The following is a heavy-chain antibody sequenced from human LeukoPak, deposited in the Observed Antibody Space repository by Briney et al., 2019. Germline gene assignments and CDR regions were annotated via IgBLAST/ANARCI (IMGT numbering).Heavy chain of an antibody. D-gene: IGHD4-17*01. V-gene: IGHV3-7*03. CDR1: GFTFSDYW. Sequence: GGSLRLSCAASGFTFSDYWMSWVRQAPGKGLEWVATINQDGSEKFYVDSVKGRFTIFRDNAKNSLYLQMNSLRAEDTAVYYCAKDYGVAGLFDPWGQGTLVSVSS. CDR2: INQDGSEK. CDR3: AKDYGVAGLFDP. J-gene: IGHJ5*02.